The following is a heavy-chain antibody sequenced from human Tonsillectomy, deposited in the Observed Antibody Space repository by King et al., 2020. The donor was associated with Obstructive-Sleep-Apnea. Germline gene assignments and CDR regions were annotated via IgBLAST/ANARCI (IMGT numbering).Heavy chain of an antibody. CDR3: VKEGNRFGESNWFDP. CDR2: ISSNCGTK. D-gene: IGHD3-10*01. Sequence: VQLVESGGGLVQPGGSLRLSCSASGFTFSSYTMDWVRQAPGEGLEYVSGISSNCGTKYYADSVKGRFTISRDNSKNTLYLQMSSLRAEDTAVYYCVKEGNRFGESNWFDPWGQGTLVTVSS. V-gene: IGHV3-64D*06. CDR1: GFTFSSYT. J-gene: IGHJ5*02.